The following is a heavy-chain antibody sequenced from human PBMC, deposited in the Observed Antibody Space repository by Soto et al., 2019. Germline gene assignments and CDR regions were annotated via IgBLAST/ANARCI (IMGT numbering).Heavy chain of an antibody. CDR2: IYWDDDK. D-gene: IGHD6-19*01. J-gene: IGHJ4*02. Sequence: QITLKESGPTRVKPTQTLTLTCTFSGFSLSTSGVGMGWIRQPPGKALEWLAFIYWDDDKRYSPSLKSRLTITKDTSKNQVVLTMTNMDSVDTATYYCAHRFYPYTSGWDRGMFDYRGQGTLVTVSS. CDR3: AHRFYPYTSGWDRGMFDY. V-gene: IGHV2-5*02. CDR1: GFSLSTSGVG.